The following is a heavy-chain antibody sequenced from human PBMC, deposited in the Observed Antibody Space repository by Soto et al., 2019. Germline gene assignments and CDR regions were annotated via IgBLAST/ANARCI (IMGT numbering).Heavy chain of an antibody. Sequence: QVQLQQSGPGLVKPSETLSLTCSVSSGPTSSHNWGWIRQTPGRGLEWIGYVYSTGGTSYNPSLNSRVAISADTSTNHFSLTLTSVTSVHTAVHHCVRQGIGNLHGLVHVWGQGTTVTVSS. D-gene: IGHD6-13*01. V-gene: IGHV4-59*11. CDR3: VRQGIGNLHGLVHV. CDR2: VYSTGGT. CDR1: SGPTSSHN. J-gene: IGHJ6*02.